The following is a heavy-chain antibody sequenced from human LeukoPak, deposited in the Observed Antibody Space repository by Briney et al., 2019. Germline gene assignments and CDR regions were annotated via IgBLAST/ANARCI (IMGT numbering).Heavy chain of an antibody. CDR3: AGTTTVTTAGYFDY. V-gene: IGHV3-66*01. CDR1: GFTVSSNY. CDR2: IYSNGNT. J-gene: IGHJ4*02. Sequence: PGGSLRLSCTASGFTVSSNYMSWVRQAPGKGLEWVSVIYSNGNTYYADSVKGRFTISRDNSKNTLFLQMNSLRAEDTAVYYCAGTTTVTTAGYFDYWGQGTLVTVSS. D-gene: IGHD4-17*01.